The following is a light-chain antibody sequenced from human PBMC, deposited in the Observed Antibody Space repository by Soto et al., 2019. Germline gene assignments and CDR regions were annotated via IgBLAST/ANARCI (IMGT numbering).Light chain of an antibody. V-gene: IGLV2-11*01. J-gene: IGLJ1*01. CDR1: SSDVGGYNY. CDR3: CSYAGSYPYV. Sequence: QSALTQPRSVSGSPGQSVTISCTGTSSDVGGYNYVSWYQQHPGKAPELMIYDVSKRPSGVPDRFSGSKSGNTASLTISGLQAEDEADYYCCSYAGSYPYVFGTGTKLTVL. CDR2: DVS.